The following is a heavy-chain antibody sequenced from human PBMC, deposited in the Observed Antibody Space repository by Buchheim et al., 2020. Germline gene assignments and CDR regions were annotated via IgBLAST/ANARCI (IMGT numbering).Heavy chain of an antibody. V-gene: IGHV4-39*07. CDR2: IYNSGRT. CDR3: ARGFFYRGTDDF. D-gene: IGHD2-8*02. J-gene: IGHJ4*02. CDR1: DGSISSSDYY. Sequence: QLLLQESGPGLVKPSETLSLTCSVSDGSISSSDYYWGWIRQPPGKGLEWIGSIYNSGRTHYHPSLESRVSISVDTSKNQVSLKLTSVTAADTAVYYCARGFFYRGTDDFWGQG.